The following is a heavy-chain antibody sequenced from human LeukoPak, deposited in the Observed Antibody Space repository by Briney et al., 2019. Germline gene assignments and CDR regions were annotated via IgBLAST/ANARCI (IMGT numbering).Heavy chain of an antibody. CDR2: INHSGST. CDR3: ARGNAGVAGFDY. J-gene: IGHJ4*02. V-gene: IGHV4-34*01. CDR1: GGSFSGYY. D-gene: IGHD6-19*01. Sequence: SETLSLTCAVYGGSFSGYYWSWIRQPPGKGLEWIGEINHSGSTNYNPPLKSRVNISVDTSKNQFSLKLSSVTAADTAVYYCARGNAGVAGFDYWGQGTMVTVSS.